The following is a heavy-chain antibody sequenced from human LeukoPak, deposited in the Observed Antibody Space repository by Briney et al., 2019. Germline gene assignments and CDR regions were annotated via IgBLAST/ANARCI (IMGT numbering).Heavy chain of an antibody. CDR1: GFTFSDYY. J-gene: IGHJ6*02. V-gene: IGHV3-11*01. D-gene: IGHD6-19*01. Sequence: GGSLRLSCAASGFTFSDYYMSWIRQAPGKGLEWVSYISSSGSTIYYADSVKGRFTISRDNAKNSLYLQMNSLRAEDTAVYYCARSLGSGWLYYYYYYGMDVWGQGTTVTVSS. CDR3: ARSLGSGWLYYYYYYGMDV. CDR2: ISSSGSTI.